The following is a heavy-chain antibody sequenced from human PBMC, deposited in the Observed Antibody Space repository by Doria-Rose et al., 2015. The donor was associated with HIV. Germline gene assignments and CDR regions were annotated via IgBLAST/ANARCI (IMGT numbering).Heavy chain of an antibody. J-gene: IGHJ4*02. V-gene: IGHV2-26*01. D-gene: IGHD6-13*01. CDR1: GVSLSSPGMG. Sequence: VTLKESGPVLVKPTETLTLTCTVSGVSLSSPGMGVSWIRQPPGKALEWLANIFSDDERSYKTSLESRLTISRGTSKSQVVLTMTDMDPVDTATYYCARIKSSRWYHKYYFDFWGQGTLVIVSA. CDR3: ARIKSSRWYHKYYFDF. CDR2: IFSDDER.